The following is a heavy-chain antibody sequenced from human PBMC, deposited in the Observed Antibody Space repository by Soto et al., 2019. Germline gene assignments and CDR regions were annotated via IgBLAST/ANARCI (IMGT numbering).Heavy chain of an antibody. V-gene: IGHV1-24*01. CDR1: GNSLTGLP. CDR3: AAGVTTFDY. J-gene: IGHJ4*02. Sequence: ASVKVSCKVSGNSLTGLPIHWVRQAPGKGLEWMGSLDYEEGEKIFAQRFQGRVTMTKDTSTDTAYMELSSLKSEDTAIYYCAAGVTTFDYWGQGTLVTVSS. CDR2: LDYEEGEK. D-gene: IGHD4-17*01.